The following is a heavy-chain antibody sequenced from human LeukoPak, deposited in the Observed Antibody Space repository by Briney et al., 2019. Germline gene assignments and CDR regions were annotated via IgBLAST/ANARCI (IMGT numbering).Heavy chain of an antibody. CDR3: TRDLMDYDVSTGLHHYYMDV. D-gene: IGHD3-9*01. J-gene: IGHJ6*02. CDR1: GFTFSDYW. CDR2: IKVDGSEK. Sequence: TGGSLRLSCAASGFTFSDYWMSWVRQAPGKGVEWVANIKVDGSEKYYADSVRGRFTISRDNAKNTLYLQMNTLRVEDTAVYYCTRDLMDYDVSTGLHHYYMDVWGQGTTVTVSS. V-gene: IGHV3-7*01.